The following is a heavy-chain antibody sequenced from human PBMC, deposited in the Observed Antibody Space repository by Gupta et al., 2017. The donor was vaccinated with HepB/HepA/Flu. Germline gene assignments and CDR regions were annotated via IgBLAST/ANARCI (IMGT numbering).Heavy chain of an antibody. CDR2: INPSGGST. CDR3: ARDRKGGGWFDP. Sequence: QVQLVQSGAEVKKPGASVKVSCKASGYTFTSYYMHWVRQAPGQGLEWMGIINPSGGSTSYAQKFQGRVTMTRDTSTSTVYMELRSLRSEDTAVYYCARDRKGGGWFDPWGQGTLVTVSS. V-gene: IGHV1-46*01. J-gene: IGHJ5*02. D-gene: IGHD2-15*01. CDR1: GYTFTSYY.